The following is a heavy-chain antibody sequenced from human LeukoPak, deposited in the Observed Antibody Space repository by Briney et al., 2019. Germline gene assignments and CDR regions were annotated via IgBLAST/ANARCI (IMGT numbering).Heavy chain of an antibody. J-gene: IGHJ6*03. D-gene: IGHD6-13*01. CDR1: GGSITNYY. CDR2: IHYSGST. V-gene: IGHV4-59*12. CDR3: ARRIPRIAAAGTPYYYYMDV. Sequence: PSETLSLTCTVSGGSITNYYWTWIQQPPGKGLEWIGYIHYSGSTNYNPSLKSRVTISVDTSKNQFSLKLSSVTAADTAVYYCARRIPRIAAAGTPYYYYMDVWGKGTTVTVSS.